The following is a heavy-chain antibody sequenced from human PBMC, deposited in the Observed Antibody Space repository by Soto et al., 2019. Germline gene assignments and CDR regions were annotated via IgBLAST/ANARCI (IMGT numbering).Heavy chain of an antibody. V-gene: IGHV1-2*04. D-gene: IGHD6-13*01. CDR1: GYTFSGYY. Sequence: QVQLAQSGAEVKRPGASVKVSCKASGYTFSGYYMHWVRQAPGQGLAWLGWINPDSGGTNYAQNLQGWVTMTRDTSITTAYMELTRLKCDDTAVYYCARGRRGLAGVGMRDWFDPWGQGTLVTGSS. J-gene: IGHJ5*02. CDR2: INPDSGGT. CDR3: ARGRRGLAGVGMRDWFDP.